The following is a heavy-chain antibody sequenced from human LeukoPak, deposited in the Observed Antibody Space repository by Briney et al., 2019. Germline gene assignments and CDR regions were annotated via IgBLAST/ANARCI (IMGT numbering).Heavy chain of an antibody. CDR1: GYTFTGYY. V-gene: IGHV1-2*02. Sequence: ASVKVSXKASGYTFTGYYMHWVRQAPGQGLEWMGWINPNSGGTNYAQKFQGRVTMTRDTSISTAYMELSRLRSDDTAVYYCARDPGYCSSTSCPMGYWGQGTLVTVSS. CDR2: INPNSGGT. CDR3: ARDPGYCSSTSCPMGY. D-gene: IGHD2-2*01. J-gene: IGHJ4*02.